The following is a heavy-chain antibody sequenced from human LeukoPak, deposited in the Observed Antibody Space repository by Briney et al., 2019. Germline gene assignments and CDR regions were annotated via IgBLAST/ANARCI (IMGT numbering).Heavy chain of an antibody. Sequence: ASVKVSCKASGYTFTGYCMHWVRQAPGQGLEWMGWINPNSGGTNYAQRFQGRVTMTRDTSISTAYMELSRLRSDDTAVYYCASQTRKDYYGAFDIWGQGTMVTVSS. CDR1: GYTFTGYC. V-gene: IGHV1-2*02. CDR2: INPNSGGT. D-gene: IGHD3-10*01. CDR3: ASQTRKDYYGAFDI. J-gene: IGHJ3*02.